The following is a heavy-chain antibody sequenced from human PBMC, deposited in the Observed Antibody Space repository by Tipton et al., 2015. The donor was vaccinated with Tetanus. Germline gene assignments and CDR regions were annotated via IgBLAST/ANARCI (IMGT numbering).Heavy chain of an antibody. D-gene: IGHD2-15*01. V-gene: IGHV5-51*03. Sequence: QLVQSGAEVKKPGESLKISCKGSGYTFTSYWIGWVRQMPGKGLEWMGILYPGDSETRYSPSFQGQVTISAEKSISTAYLHWSSVKASDTAIYYCATSGGDCSGGSCYSVWGQGTLVTVSS. CDR2: LYPGDSET. J-gene: IGHJ4*02. CDR3: ATSGGDCSGGSCYSV. CDR1: GYTFTSYW.